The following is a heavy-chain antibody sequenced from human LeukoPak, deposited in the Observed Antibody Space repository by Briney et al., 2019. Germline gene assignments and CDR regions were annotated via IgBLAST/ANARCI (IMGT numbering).Heavy chain of an antibody. Sequence: ASVKVSCKASGYTFTSYAMHWVRQAPGQRLEWMGWINAGNGNTKYSQKFQGRVTITRDTSASTAYMVLSSLRSEDTAVYYCARDYWSHDSSGYYYWYFDLWGRGTLITVSS. J-gene: IGHJ2*01. V-gene: IGHV1-3*01. CDR3: ARDYWSHDSSGYYYWYFDL. D-gene: IGHD3-22*01. CDR2: INAGNGNT. CDR1: GYTFTSYA.